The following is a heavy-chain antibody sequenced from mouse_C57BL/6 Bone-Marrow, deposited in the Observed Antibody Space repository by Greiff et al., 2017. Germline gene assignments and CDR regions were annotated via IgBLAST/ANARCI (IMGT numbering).Heavy chain of an antibody. CDR2: ISDGGSYT. D-gene: IGHD2-3*01. Sequence: EVKLVESGGGLVKPGGSLKLSCAASGFTFSSYAMSWVRQTPEKRLEWVATISDGGSYTYYPDNVKGRYTISKDNANNNLYLQMSHLKSEDTAMYYCARGTCGDDDDHYAFWGQGTLVTVSA. V-gene: IGHV5-4*03. CDR3: ARGTCGDDDDHYAF. CDR1: GFTFSSYA. J-gene: IGHJ3*01.